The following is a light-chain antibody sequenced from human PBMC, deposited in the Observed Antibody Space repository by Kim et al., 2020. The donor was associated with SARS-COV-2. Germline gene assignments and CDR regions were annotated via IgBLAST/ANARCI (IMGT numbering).Light chain of an antibody. J-gene: IGLJ3*02. CDR2: DTS. V-gene: IGLV7-46*01. CDR3: LLSYSGARRV. CDR1: TGAVTGVNY. Sequence: ATCTLSRGSSTGAVTGVNYPYRFQQKPGHAPRTLIYDTSNKDSWTPARCSGSLLGGKAALTLSGAQPEDEAEYYCLLSYSGARRVFGGGTQLTVL.